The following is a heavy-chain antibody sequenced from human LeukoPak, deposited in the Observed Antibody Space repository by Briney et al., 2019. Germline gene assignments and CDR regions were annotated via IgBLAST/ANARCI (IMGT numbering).Heavy chain of an antibody. CDR2: INPNSGST. Sequence: GASVKVSCKASGYTFTGYYMHWVRQAPGQGLEWMGWINPNSGSTNYAQKFQGRVTMTRDTSISTAYMELSRLRSDDTAVYYCAREKAVTTSAAFDYWGQGTLVTVSS. J-gene: IGHJ4*02. D-gene: IGHD4-17*01. V-gene: IGHV1-2*02. CDR1: GYTFTGYY. CDR3: AREKAVTTSAAFDY.